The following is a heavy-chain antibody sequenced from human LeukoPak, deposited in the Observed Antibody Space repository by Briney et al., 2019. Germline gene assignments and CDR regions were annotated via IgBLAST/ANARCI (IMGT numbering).Heavy chain of an antibody. V-gene: IGHV3-15*01. CDR2: IKSKTDGGTT. CDR3: TTQGAYDYVWGSYDY. J-gene: IGHJ4*02. CDR1: GFTFSDAW. D-gene: IGHD3-16*01. Sequence: GGSLRLSCAASGFTFSDAWMSWVRQAPGKGLEWVGRIKSKTDGGTTDYAAPVKGRFTISRDDSKNTLYLQMNSLKTEDTAVYYCTTQGAYDYVWGSYDYWGQGTQVTVSS.